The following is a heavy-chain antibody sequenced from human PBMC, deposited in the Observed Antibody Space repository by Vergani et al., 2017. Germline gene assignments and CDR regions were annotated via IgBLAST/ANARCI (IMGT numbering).Heavy chain of an antibody. J-gene: IGHJ4*02. Sequence: QVQLVESGGGVVQPGRSLRLSCAASGFTFSSYAMHWVRQAPGKGLEWVAVISYDGSNKYYADSVKGRFTISRDNSKNTLYLQMNSLRAEDTAMYYCTRGACGVYVSSFHYWGQGALVTVSS. CDR2: ISYDGSNK. CDR1: GFTFSSYA. CDR3: TRGACGVYVSSFHY. D-gene: IGHD5/OR15-5a*01. V-gene: IGHV3-30-3*01.